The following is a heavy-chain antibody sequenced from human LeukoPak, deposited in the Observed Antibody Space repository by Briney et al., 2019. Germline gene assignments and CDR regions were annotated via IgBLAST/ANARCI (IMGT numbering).Heavy chain of an antibody. D-gene: IGHD3-16*01. CDR1: GFTFFTYG. V-gene: IGHV3-33*01. CDR2: IWYDGSNI. CDR3: ARDLRKGAYFDY. Sequence: PGGSLGLSCVASGFTFFTYGMHWVRQAPGKGLEWVALIWYDGSNIYYADSVKGRFTISRDNSKNTLYLQMNSLRAEDTAVYYCARDLRKGAYFDYWGQGTLVTVSS. J-gene: IGHJ4*02.